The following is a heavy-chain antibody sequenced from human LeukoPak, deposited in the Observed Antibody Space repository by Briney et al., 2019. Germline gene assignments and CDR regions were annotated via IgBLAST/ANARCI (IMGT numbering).Heavy chain of an antibody. CDR3: ARDGPVVVPAAPPNPEYFQH. CDR2: ISSSSSYI. J-gene: IGHJ1*01. V-gene: IGHV3-21*01. CDR1: GFTFSSYS. Sequence: GGSLRLSCAASGFTFSSYSMNWVRQAPGKGLEWVSSISSSSSYIYYADSVKGRFTISRDNAKNSLYLQMNSLRAEDTAVYYCARDGPVVVPAAPPNPEYFQHWGQGTLVTVSS. D-gene: IGHD2-2*01.